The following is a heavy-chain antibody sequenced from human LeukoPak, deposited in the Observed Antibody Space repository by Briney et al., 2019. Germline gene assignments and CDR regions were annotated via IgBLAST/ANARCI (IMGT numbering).Heavy chain of an antibody. CDR2: INSDGSST. CDR3: ARIPKELPGDY. CDR1: GFTFSSYW. V-gene: IGHV3-74*01. Sequence: GGSLRLSCEASGFTFSSYWMHWVRQAPGKGLVWVSRINSDGSSTSYADSVKGRFTISRDNAKNTLYLQMNSLRAEDTAVYYCARIPKELPGDYWGQGTLVTVSS. J-gene: IGHJ4*02. D-gene: IGHD1-26*01.